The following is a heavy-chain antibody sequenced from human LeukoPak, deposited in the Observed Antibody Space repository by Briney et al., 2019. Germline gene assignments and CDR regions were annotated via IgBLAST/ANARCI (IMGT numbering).Heavy chain of an antibody. J-gene: IGHJ4*02. CDR1: GYSFTSYW. D-gene: IGHD2-2*02. Sequence: GESLKISCKGSGYSFTSYWIGWVRQMPGKGLEWMGIMYPGDSDTRYSPSFQGQVTISADKSISTAYLQWSSLKASDTAMYYCARRWSSKDIVVVPAAIPFDYWGQGTLVTVSS. V-gene: IGHV5-51*01. CDR2: MYPGDSDT. CDR3: ARRWSSKDIVVVPAAIPFDY.